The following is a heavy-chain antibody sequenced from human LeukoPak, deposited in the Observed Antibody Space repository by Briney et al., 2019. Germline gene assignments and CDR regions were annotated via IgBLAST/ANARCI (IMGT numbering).Heavy chain of an antibody. CDR3: ARSIAVAGTGIDY. Sequence: PSETLSLTCTVSGGSINGYYWSWIRQPPGKGLEWGGYVYFSGSTKYNPSLESRLTVSVDTSKNQFSLKLSSVTAAATAVYYCARSIAVAGTGIDYWGQGTLVTVSS. J-gene: IGHJ4*02. CDR2: VYFSGST. CDR1: GGSINGYY. D-gene: IGHD6-19*01. V-gene: IGHV4-59*01.